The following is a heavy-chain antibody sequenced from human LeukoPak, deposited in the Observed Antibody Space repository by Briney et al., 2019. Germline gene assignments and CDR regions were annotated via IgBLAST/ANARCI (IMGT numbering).Heavy chain of an antibody. J-gene: IGHJ4*02. D-gene: IGHD1-26*01. CDR2: IYSGGST. CDR3: ARGLSGSYHYFDY. Sequence: GGSLRLSCAVSGFTLSSNYMSWVRQAPGKGLEWVSVIYSGGSTYYADSVKGRFTISRDNSKNTLYLQVNSLRAEDTAVYYCARGLSGSYHYFDYWGQGTLVTVSS. V-gene: IGHV3-53*01. CDR1: GFTLSSNY.